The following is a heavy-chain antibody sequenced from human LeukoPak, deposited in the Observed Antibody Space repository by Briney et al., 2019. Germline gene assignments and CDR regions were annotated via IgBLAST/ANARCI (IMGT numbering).Heavy chain of an antibody. CDR2: INHSGST. J-gene: IGHJ4*02. D-gene: IGHD3-10*01. V-gene: IGHV4-34*01. Sequence: SETLSLTCTVSGDSISGYYWSWIRQPPGKGLEWIGEINHSGSTNYNPSLKSRVTISVDTSKNQFSLKLSSVTAADTAVYYCARGVRYYGSGSYYKHPDYFDYWGQGTLVTVSS. CDR3: ARGVRYYGSGSYYKHPDYFDY. CDR1: GDSISGYY.